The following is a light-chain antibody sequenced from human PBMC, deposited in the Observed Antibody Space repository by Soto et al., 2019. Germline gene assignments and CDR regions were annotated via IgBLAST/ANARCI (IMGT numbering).Light chain of an antibody. J-gene: IGLJ3*02. V-gene: IGLV1-44*01. CDR1: NSNIGSNT. CDR2: SSN. Sequence: QSVLTQPPSASGTPGQRVTISCSGSNSNIGSNTVNWYQQFPGAAPKLLVYSSNLRPSGVPDRFSGSKSGTSASLAISGLQSEDESDYYCSSYTSSSTLGVFGGGTKLTVL. CDR3: SSYTSSSTLGV.